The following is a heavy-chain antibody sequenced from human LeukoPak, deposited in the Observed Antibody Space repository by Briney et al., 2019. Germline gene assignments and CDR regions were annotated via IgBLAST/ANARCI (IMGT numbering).Heavy chain of an antibody. CDR2: ISAYNGNT. CDR1: GYTFTSYG. V-gene: IGHV1-18*01. CDR3: ARVVRLGYSYGLGYYYYYMDV. J-gene: IGHJ6*03. D-gene: IGHD5-18*01. Sequence: ASVKVSCKASGYTFTSYGISWVRQAPGQGLEWMGWISAYNGNTNYAQKLQGRVTMTTDTSTSTAYMELWSLRSDDTAVYYCARVVRLGYSYGLGYYYYYMDVWGKGTTVTISS.